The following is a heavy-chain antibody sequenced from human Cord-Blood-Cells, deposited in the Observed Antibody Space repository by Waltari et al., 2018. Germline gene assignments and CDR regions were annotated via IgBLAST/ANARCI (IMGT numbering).Heavy chain of an antibody. J-gene: IGHJ4*02. D-gene: IGHD3-22*01. V-gene: IGHV4-38-2*01. CDR1: GYSISSGYY. CDR2: IYHSGST. Sequence: QVQLQESGPGLVKPSETLSLTCAVSGYSISSGYYWGWIRQPPGKGRGWIGSIYHSGSTYYNPSLKSRVTLSVDTSKNRFSLKRSSVTAADTAVYYCARGGYYDSSGYYDYWGQGTLVTVSS. CDR3: ARGGYYDSSGYYDY.